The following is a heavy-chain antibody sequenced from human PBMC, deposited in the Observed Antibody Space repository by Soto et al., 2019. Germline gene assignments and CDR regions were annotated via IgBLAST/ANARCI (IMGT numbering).Heavy chain of an antibody. CDR2: IYSGGST. V-gene: IGHV3-66*01. D-gene: IGHD3-16*01. CDR1: GFTVSSNY. J-gene: IGHJ4*02. Sequence: EVQLVESGGGLVQPGGSLRLSCAASGFTVSSNYMSWVRQAPGKGLEWVSVIYSGGSTYYADSVKGRFTISRDNSKNTLYLQMNSLRAEDTAVYYCARVPGWGTYYFDYWGQGTLVTVSS. CDR3: ARVPGWGTYYFDY.